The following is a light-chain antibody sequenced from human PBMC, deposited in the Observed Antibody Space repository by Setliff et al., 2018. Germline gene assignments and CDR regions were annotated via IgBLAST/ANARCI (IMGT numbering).Light chain of an antibody. Sequence: LAQPAAVSGSPGQSIAISCTGTTSDVGRYNYVSWYQHHPGKPPKLMIFEVTKRPSGVSDRFSGSKSGNTASLTISGLQPEDEADYYCLSYTSETTHALFGGGTKVTVL. CDR3: LSYTSETTHAL. J-gene: IGLJ2*01. V-gene: IGLV2-14*01. CDR1: TSDVGRYNY. CDR2: EVT.